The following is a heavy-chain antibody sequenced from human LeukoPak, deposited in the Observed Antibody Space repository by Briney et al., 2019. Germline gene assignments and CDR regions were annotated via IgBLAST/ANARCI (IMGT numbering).Heavy chain of an antibody. V-gene: IGHV4-31*03. CDR3: AREGYDSSGYSVGFDY. CDR1: GGSLSSGGYY. CDR2: IYYSGST. J-gene: IGHJ4*02. D-gene: IGHD3-22*01. Sequence: PSETLSLTCTVSGGSLSSGGYYWSWIRQHPGKGLEWIGYIYYSGSTHYNPSLKSRVTISVDTSKNQFSLKLSSVTAADTAVYYCAREGYDSSGYSVGFDYWGQGTLVTVSS.